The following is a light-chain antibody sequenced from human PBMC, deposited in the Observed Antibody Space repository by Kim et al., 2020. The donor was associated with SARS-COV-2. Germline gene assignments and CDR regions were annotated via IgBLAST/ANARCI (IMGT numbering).Light chain of an antibody. CDR1: QSINSW. Sequence: DIQMTQSPSTLSASVGDRVTITCRASQSINSWLAWYQQKPGKAPKVLIYKASSLESGVPSRFSGSGSETEFTLTISSLQPDDFATYQCQHYKNYPRTFGQGTKVDIK. CDR3: QHYKNYPRT. CDR2: KAS. J-gene: IGKJ1*01. V-gene: IGKV1-5*03.